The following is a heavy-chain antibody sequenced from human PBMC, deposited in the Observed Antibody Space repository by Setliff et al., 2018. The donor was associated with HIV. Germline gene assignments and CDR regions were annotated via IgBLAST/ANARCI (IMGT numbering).Heavy chain of an antibody. Sequence: PGGSLRLSCAASGFTFSDYYMSWIRQAPGKGLEWVSYISSSGSTIYYADSVKGRFTISRDNAKNSLYLQMNSLRAEDTAVYYRARDTTYYYGSGSHHWGQGTLVTVSS. V-gene: IGHV3-11*04. CDR1: GFTFSDYY. CDR2: ISSSGSTI. J-gene: IGHJ4*02. CDR3: ARDTTYYYGSGSHH. D-gene: IGHD3-10*01.